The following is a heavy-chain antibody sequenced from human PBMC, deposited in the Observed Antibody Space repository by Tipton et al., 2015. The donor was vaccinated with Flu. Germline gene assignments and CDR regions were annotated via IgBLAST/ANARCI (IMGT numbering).Heavy chain of an antibody. CDR3: ARDPSLGMPDYFDY. CDR2: IYHNGGT. CDR1: GDSIASRYL. D-gene: IGHD2-2*01. J-gene: IGHJ4*02. V-gene: IGHV4-38-2*02. Sequence: TLSLTCSVSGDSIASRYLWGWIRQPPGKGLEWIGSIYHNGGTYYSPSLKSRVTISVDTSKKQFSLQLRSVTAADTAVYYCARDPSLGMPDYFDYWGQGTLVTASS.